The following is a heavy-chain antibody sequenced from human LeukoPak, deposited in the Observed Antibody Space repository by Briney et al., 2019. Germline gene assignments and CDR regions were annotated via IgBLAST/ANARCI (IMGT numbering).Heavy chain of an antibody. CDR2: INPNSGGT. V-gene: IGHV1-2*02. CDR1: GYTFTGYY. D-gene: IGHD3-10*01. CDR3: ASLWFGELVPDAFDI. J-gene: IGHJ3*02. Sequence: ASVKVSCKASGYTFTGYYMHWVRQAPGQGLEWMGWINPNSGGTNYAQKFQGRVTMTRDTSISTAYMELSRLRSDDTAVYYCASLWFGELVPDAFDIWGQGTMVTVSS.